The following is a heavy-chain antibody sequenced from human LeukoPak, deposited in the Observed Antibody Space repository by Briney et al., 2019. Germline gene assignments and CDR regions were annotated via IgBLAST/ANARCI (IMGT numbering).Heavy chain of an antibody. CDR1: GFTFSSYA. V-gene: IGHV3-53*01. D-gene: IGHD3-10*01. Sequence: GGSLRLSCAASGFTFSSYAMSWVRQAPGKGLEWVSVIYSGGSTYYADSVKGRFTISRDNSKNTLYLQMNSLRAEDTAVYYCARGKFGVLDYWGQGTLVTVSS. J-gene: IGHJ4*02. CDR2: IYSGGST. CDR3: ARGKFGVLDY.